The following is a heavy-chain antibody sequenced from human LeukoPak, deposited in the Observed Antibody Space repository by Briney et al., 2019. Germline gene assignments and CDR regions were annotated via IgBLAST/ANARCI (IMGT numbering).Heavy chain of an antibody. CDR1: GFTFSSYA. J-gene: IGHJ4*02. CDR2: ISGSGGST. CDR3: ARRVWFGELLT. D-gene: IGHD3-10*01. Sequence: GGSLRLSCAASGFTFSSYAMSWVRQAPGKGLEWVSAISGSGGSTYYADSVKGRFTISRDNAKNSLYLQMNSLRAEGTAVYYCARRVWFGELLTWGQGTLVTVSS. V-gene: IGHV3-23*01.